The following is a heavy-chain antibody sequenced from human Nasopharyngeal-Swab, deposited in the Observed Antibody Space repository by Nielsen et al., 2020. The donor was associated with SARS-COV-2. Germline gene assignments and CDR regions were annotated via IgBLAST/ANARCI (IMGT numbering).Heavy chain of an antibody. V-gene: IGHV3-23*01. J-gene: IGHJ4*02. CDR2: ISGSGGST. CDR1: GFTFSSYS. CDR3: AKALGSSGYYFFDY. Sequence: GGSLRLSCAASGFTFSSYSMNWARQAPGKGLEWVSAISGSGGSTYYADSVKGRFTISRDNSKNTLYLQMNSLRAEDTAVYYCAKALGSSGYYFFDYWGQGTLVTVSS. D-gene: IGHD3-22*01.